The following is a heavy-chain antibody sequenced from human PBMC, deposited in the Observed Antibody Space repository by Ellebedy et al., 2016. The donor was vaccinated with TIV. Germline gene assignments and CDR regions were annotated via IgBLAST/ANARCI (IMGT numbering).Heavy chain of an antibody. Sequence: GGSLRLSCVASGFSFSAHWMHWVRLAPGKGLVWVSRLSADGSSPDYADSVQGRFIVSRDNAKNTLYLQMNSLRTEDTAVYYCARGSWACSGSMDVWGQGTTVSVSS. V-gene: IGHV3-74*01. CDR2: LSADGSSP. J-gene: IGHJ6*02. D-gene: IGHD6-19*01. CDR3: ARGSWACSGSMDV. CDR1: GFSFSAHW.